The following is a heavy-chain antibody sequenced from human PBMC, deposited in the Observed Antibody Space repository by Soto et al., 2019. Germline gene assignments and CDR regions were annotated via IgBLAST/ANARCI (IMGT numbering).Heavy chain of an antibody. D-gene: IGHD6-13*01. V-gene: IGHV3-66*04. CDR1: GFAVSSNY. CDR2: LYTGGST. J-gene: IGHJ2*01. CDR3: ARLNIAAAVYFDL. Sequence: EVQVVESGGGLVQPGGSLRLSCAASGFAVSSNYMSWVRQAPGKGLEWVSVLYTGGSTYYAESVKGRFIISRDNSKNTLFLHRNSLRADDTAMYYCARLNIAAAVYFDLWGRGTLVTVSS.